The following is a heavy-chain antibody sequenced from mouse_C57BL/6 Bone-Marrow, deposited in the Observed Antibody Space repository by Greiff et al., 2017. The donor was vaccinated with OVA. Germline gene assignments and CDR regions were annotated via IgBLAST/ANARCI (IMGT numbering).Heavy chain of an antibody. Sequence: QVQLKESGAELVRPGTSVKVSCKASGYAFTNYLIEWVKQRPGQGLEWIGVINPGSGGTNYNEKFKGKATLTADKTSSTAYMQLSRLTSEDTAVYFCARSEGYYAMDYWGQGTSVTVSS. CDR1: GYAFTNYL. V-gene: IGHV1-54*01. CDR2: INPGSGGT. J-gene: IGHJ4*01. CDR3: ARSEGYYAMDY.